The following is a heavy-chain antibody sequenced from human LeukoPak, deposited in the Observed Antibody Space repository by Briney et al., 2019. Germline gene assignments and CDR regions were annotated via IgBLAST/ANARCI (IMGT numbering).Heavy chain of an antibody. Sequence: PGRSLRLSCAASGFTFDDYAMHWVRHAPGKGLEWVSGISWNSGSIGYADSVKGRFTISRDNAKNSLYLQMNSLRAEDTALYYWEKDIEDRGYDSSFDYWGQGNLVTVSS. CDR1: GFTFDDYA. V-gene: IGHV3-9*01. CDR3: EKDIEDRGYDSSFDY. CDR2: ISWNSGSI. D-gene: IGHD5-12*01. J-gene: IGHJ4*02.